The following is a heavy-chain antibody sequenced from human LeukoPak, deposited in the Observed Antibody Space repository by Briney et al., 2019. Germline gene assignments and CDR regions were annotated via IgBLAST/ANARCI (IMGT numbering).Heavy chain of an antibody. D-gene: IGHD2-21*02. CDR1: GGSISSSNW. Sequence: SGTPSLTCAVSGGSISSSNWWRWVRQPPGKGLGWIGEIYHSGSTNYNPSLKSRVTISVDKSKNQFSLKLSSVTAADTAVYYCARGSRYCGGDCYSPWRGQGSWGQGTLVTVSS. J-gene: IGHJ5*02. CDR3: ARGSRYCGGDCYSPWRGQGS. CDR2: IYHSGST. V-gene: IGHV4-4*02.